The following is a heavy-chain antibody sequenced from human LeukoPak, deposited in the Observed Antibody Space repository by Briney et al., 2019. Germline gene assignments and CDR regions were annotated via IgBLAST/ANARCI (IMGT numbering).Heavy chain of an antibody. D-gene: IGHD4-23*01. CDR3: ARGYGGTSRVEYYYYGMDV. V-gene: IGHV3-30-3*01. Sequence: GGSLRLSCAASGFTFSSYWMSWVRQAPGKGLEWVAVISYDGSNKYYADSVKGRFTISRDNSKNTLYLQMNSLRAEDTAVYYCARGYGGTSRVEYYYYGMDVWGQGTTVTVSS. J-gene: IGHJ6*02. CDR1: GFTFSSYW. CDR2: ISYDGSNK.